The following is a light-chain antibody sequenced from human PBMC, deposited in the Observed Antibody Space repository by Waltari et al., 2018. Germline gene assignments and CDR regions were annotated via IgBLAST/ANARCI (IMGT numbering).Light chain of an antibody. CDR3: SSYGGSNRYYV. V-gene: IGLV2-8*01. J-gene: IGLJ1*01. Sequence: QSALTQPPSASGSPGQSVTISCTGTSSDVGGYNYVSWYQQHPGKVPKLMIYEVSKRPSGVPDRFSGSKSGDTASLTVSGLQAEDEADYYGSSYGGSNRYYVFGSGTKVTVL. CDR2: EVS. CDR1: SSDVGGYNY.